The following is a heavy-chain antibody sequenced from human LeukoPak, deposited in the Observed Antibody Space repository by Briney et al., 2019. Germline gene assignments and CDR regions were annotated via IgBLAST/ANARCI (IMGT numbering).Heavy chain of an antibody. V-gene: IGHV4-59*01. CDR3: ARHRWNDVGWYFSYYIDV. D-gene: IGHD1-1*01. CDR1: GGSISGYY. Sequence: SETLSLTCTVSGGSISGYYWSWIRQPPGKGLEWLGYISYSGSTNYNPSLKSRVTISLDTSKNQFSLKLSYVTAADTAVYYCARHRWNDVGWYFSYYIDVWGKGTTVTVSS. J-gene: IGHJ6*03. CDR2: ISYSGST.